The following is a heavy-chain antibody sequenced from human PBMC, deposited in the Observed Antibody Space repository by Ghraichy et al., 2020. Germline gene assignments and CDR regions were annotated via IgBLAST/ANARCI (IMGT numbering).Heavy chain of an antibody. Sequence: SQTLSLTCAVSGYSISSGYYWGWIRQPPGKGLEWIGSIYHSGSTYYNPSLKSRVTISVDTSKNQFSLKLSSVTAADTAVYYCARLAVAGDWFDPWGQGTLVTVSS. CDR3: ARLAVAGDWFDP. CDR2: IYHSGST. J-gene: IGHJ5*02. D-gene: IGHD6-19*01. V-gene: IGHV4-38-2*01. CDR1: GYSISSGYY.